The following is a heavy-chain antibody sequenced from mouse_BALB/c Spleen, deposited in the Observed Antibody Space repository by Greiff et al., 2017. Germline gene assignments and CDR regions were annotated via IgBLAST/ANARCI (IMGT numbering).Heavy chain of an antibody. J-gene: IGHJ4*01. D-gene: IGHD1-1*01. CDR3: ARERYYGSYYAMDY. CDR1: GFTFSSYA. V-gene: IGHV5-6-5*01. Sequence: EVQGVESGGGLVKPGGSLKLSCAASGFTFSSYAMSWVRQTPEKRLEWVASISSGGSTYYPDSVKGRFTISRDNARNILYLQMSSLRSEDTAMYYCARERYYGSYYAMDYWGQGTSVTVSS. CDR2: ISSGGST.